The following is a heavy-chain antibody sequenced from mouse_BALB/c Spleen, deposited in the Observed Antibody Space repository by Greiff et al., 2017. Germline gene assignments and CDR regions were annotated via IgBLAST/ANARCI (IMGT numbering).Heavy chain of an antibody. Sequence: EVHLVESGGGLVKPGGSLKLSCAASGFTFSDYYMYWVRQTPEKRLEWVATISDGGSYTYYPDSVKGRFTISRDNTKNNLYLQMSSLKSEDTAMYYCASGPGAMDYWGQGTSVTVSS. CDR1: GFTFSDYY. V-gene: IGHV5-4*02. CDR2: ISDGGSYT. J-gene: IGHJ4*01. CDR3: ASGPGAMDY.